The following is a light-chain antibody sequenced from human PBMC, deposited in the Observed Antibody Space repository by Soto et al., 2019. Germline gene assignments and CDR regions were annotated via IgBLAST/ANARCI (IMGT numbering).Light chain of an antibody. V-gene: IGLV1-40*01. Sequence: QSVLTQPPSVSGAPGQRVTISCTGSSSNSGAGYDVHWYQQLPGTAPKLLIYGNSNRPSGVPDRFSGSKSGTSASLAITGLQAEDEADYYCQSYDSSLSGPFYVFGTGTKVTV. CDR2: GNS. CDR1: SSNSGAGYD. J-gene: IGLJ1*01. CDR3: QSYDSSLSGPFYV.